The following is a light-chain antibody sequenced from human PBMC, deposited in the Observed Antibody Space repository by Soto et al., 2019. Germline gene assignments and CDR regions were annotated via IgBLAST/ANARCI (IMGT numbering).Light chain of an antibody. CDR1: NIGGKS. V-gene: IGLV3-21*02. CDR2: DDS. J-gene: IGLJ1*01. Sequence: SYELTQPPSVSVAPGQTATVSCGGNNIGGKSVHWYQQKPGQAPVLVVYDDSDRPSGIPERFSGSNSGNTATLTISRVEAGDEADYYCQVWDSSSDHVFGTGTKVTVL. CDR3: QVWDSSSDHV.